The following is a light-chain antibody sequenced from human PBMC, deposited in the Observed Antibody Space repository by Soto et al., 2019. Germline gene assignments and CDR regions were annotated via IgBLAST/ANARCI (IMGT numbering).Light chain of an antibody. CDR1: EVITNR. CDR2: DAS. Sequence: DIQMTQSPSTLSASVGDRVTITCRASEVITNRLAWYQQKPGKAPKLLIYDASSLESGVPSRFSGSGSGTDFTLTISRLEPEDFAVYYCQQYGSSPITFGQGTRLEI. J-gene: IGKJ5*01. V-gene: IGKV1-5*01. CDR3: QQYGSSPIT.